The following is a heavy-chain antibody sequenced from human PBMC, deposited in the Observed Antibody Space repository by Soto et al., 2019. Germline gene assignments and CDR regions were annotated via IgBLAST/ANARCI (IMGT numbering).Heavy chain of an antibody. D-gene: IGHD4-17*01. CDR3: ARHPPYGPLDY. CDR1: GGFISSSSYH. V-gene: IGHV4-39*01. CDR2: IYYSGST. Sequence: SETHSLTSTVSGDYGGFISSSSYHWGWIRQPPGKGLEWIGNIYYSGSTYYNPSLKSRVTISGDTSKNQFSLRLTSVTAADTAVYYCARHPPYGPLDYWGQGTLVTVSS. J-gene: IGHJ4*02.